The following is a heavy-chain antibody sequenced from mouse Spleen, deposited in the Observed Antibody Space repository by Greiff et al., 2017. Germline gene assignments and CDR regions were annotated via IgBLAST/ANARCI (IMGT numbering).Heavy chain of an antibody. D-gene: IGHD2-4*01. V-gene: IGHV2-6-5*01. Sequence: QVQLQQSGPGLVAPSQSLSITCTVLGFSLTDYGVSWIRPPPGKGLEWLGVIWGGGSTYYNSALKSRLSLSKDNSKSQVFLKMNSLQTDDTAMYYCDIYDYDVPWFAYWGQGTLVTVSA. CDR3: DIYDYDVPWFAY. CDR1: GFSLTDYG. J-gene: IGHJ3*01. CDR2: IWGGGST.